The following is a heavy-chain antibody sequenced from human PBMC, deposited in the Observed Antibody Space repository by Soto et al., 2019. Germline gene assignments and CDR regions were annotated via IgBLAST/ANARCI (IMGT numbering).Heavy chain of an antibody. CDR1: GGSISSYY. D-gene: IGHD6-19*01. Sequence: KPSETLSLTCTVSGGSISSYYWSWIRQPPGKGLEWIGYIYYSGSTNYNPSLKSRVTISVDTSKNQFSLKLSSVTAADTAVYYCARRGYSSGWYVDYWGQGTLVTVSS. CDR2: IYYSGST. CDR3: ARRGYSSGWYVDY. J-gene: IGHJ4*02. V-gene: IGHV4-59*08.